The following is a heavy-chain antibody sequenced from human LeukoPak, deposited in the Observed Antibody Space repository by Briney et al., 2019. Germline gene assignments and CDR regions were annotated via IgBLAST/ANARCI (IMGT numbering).Heavy chain of an antibody. V-gene: IGHV4-59*08. CDR1: GGSISSYY. J-gene: IGHJ4*02. CDR2: IYYSGST. D-gene: IGHD2-2*01. Sequence: PSETLSLTCTVSGGSISSYYWSWIRQPPGKGLEWIGYIYYSGSTNYNPSLKSRVTISVDTSKNQFSLKLSSVTAADTVVYYCARHDCSSTSCSHFDYWGQGTLVTVSS. CDR3: ARHDCSSTSCSHFDY.